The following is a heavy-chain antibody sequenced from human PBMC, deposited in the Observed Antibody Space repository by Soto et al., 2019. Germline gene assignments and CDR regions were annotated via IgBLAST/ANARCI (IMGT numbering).Heavy chain of an antibody. CDR2: IWFDGSQQ. CDR1: GFIFSGNG. J-gene: IGHJ4*02. D-gene: IGHD3-16*01. Sequence: QVQLVESGGGVVQPGRSLRLSCAASGFIFSGNGMHWVRQAPGKGLEWVAMIWFDGSQQRDADSVQGRFIISRDNSKSRLDLEMNSLRVEDTAVYYCARDMNDNAYFDWGQGTLVTVSS. V-gene: IGHV3-33*01. CDR3: ARDMNDNAYFD.